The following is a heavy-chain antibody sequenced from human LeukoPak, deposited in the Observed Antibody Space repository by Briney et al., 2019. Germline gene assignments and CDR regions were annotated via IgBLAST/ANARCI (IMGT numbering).Heavy chain of an antibody. CDR2: MNPNSGNT. CDR1: GYTFTSYD. J-gene: IGHJ5*02. V-gene: IGHV1-8*01. CDR3: ARGGIRYSSSRNWFDP. Sequence: ASVTVSFTASGYTFTSYDINWVRQAPGQGLEWMGWMNPNSGNTGYSQKFQGRVTMTRNTSISTAYMELSSLRSEDTAVYYCARGGIRYSSSRNWFDPWGQGTLVTVSS. D-gene: IGHD6-13*01.